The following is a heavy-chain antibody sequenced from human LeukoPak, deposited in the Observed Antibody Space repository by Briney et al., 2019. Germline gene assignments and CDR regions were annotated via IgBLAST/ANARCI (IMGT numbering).Heavy chain of an antibody. CDR1: GYTFTSYY. D-gene: IGHD6-13*01. J-gene: IGHJ4*02. V-gene: IGHV1-46*01. CDR2: INPSGGST. Sequence: ASVKVSCKASGYTFTSYYMHWVRQAPGQGLEWMGIINPSGGSTNCAQKFQGRVTMTRDTSTSTVYMELSSLRSEDTAVYYCARDGGSSWYDYWGQGTLVTVSS. CDR3: ARDGGSSWYDY.